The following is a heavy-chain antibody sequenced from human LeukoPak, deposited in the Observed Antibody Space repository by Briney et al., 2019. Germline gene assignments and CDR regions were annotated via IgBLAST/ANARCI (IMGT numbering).Heavy chain of an antibody. Sequence: ASVKVSCKASGYTFTSYGISWVRQAPGQGLEWMGWISAYNGNTNYAQKLQGRVTMTTDTSTSTAYMELSRLRSDDTVVYYCARDRTIITPFDYWGQGTLVTVSS. CDR1: GYTFTSYG. J-gene: IGHJ4*02. V-gene: IGHV1-18*01. CDR3: ARDRTIITPFDY. CDR2: ISAYNGNT. D-gene: IGHD3-16*01.